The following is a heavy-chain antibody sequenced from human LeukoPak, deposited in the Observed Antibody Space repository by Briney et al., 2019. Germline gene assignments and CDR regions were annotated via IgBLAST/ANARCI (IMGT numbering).Heavy chain of an antibody. CDR1: GITFSRYW. V-gene: IGHV3-74*01. D-gene: IGHD3-9*01. J-gene: IGHJ4*02. CDR2: IDSDGTNR. Sequence: GGSLRLSCAASGITFSRYWMHWVRQAPGKGLVWVSRIDSDGTNRDYADSVKGRFTISRDNAKNTVYLQMNSLRDEDTGVYYRGGRATGLAEYRGQASPVTVSS. CDR3: GGRATGLAEY.